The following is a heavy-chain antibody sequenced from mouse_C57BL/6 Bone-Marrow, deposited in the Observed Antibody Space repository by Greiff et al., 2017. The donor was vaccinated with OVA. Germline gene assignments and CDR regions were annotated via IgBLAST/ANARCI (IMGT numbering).Heavy chain of an antibody. CDR3: TKGSRDLDY. CDR1: GFNIKDDY. Sequence: VQLQQSGAELVRPGASVKLSCTASGFNIKDDYMHWVKQRPEQGLEWIGWIDPENGDTEYASKFRGKATITADTSSNTAYLQLSSLTSADTAVYYCTKGSRDLDYWGQGTTLTVSS. J-gene: IGHJ2*01. CDR2: IDPENGDT. D-gene: IGHD1-1*01. V-gene: IGHV14-4*01.